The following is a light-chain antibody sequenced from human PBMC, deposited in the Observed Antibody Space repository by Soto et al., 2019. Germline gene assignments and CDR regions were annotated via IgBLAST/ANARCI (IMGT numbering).Light chain of an antibody. J-gene: IGKJ5*01. CDR1: QIILTN. V-gene: IGKV3-15*01. CDR3: QHSYSIPVT. CDR2: GAS. Sequence: EIGMTQSPSSLSASTGERATLSCWTSQIILTNLAWYQQKPGQAPRLLIYGASTRHTGIPARFSGSGSGTDFTLTISSLQPEDFATYYCQHSYSIPVTFGQGTRLEI.